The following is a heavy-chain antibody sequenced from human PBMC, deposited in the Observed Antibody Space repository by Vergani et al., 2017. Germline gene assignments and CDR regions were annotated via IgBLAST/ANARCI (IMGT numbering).Heavy chain of an antibody. CDR1: GGSFSGYY. D-gene: IGHD5-18*01. CDR3: ARGNKDTAMVKDYYYYMDV. CDR2: INHSGST. J-gene: IGHJ6*03. V-gene: IGHV4-34*01. Sequence: QVQLQQWGAGLLKPSETLSLTCAVYGGSFSGYYWSWIRQPPGKGLEWFGEINHSGSTNYNPSLKRRVTISVDTSKNQFSLKLSSVTAADTAVYYCARGNKDTAMVKDYYYYMDVWGKGTTVTVSS.